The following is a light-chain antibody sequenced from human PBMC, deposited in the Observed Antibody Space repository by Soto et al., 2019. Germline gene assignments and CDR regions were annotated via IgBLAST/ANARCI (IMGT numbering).Light chain of an antibody. V-gene: IGLV1-47*01. Sequence: QSVLTQAPSASGTPGQRVTISCSGSTSNIGTNTVNWYQQLPGTAPKLLIYLNNQRPSGVPDRFSGSKSGTSASLAISGLRSEDEADYYCAAWDDSLSGGVFGGGTKLTVL. CDR2: LNN. CDR1: TSNIGTNT. J-gene: IGLJ3*02. CDR3: AAWDDSLSGGV.